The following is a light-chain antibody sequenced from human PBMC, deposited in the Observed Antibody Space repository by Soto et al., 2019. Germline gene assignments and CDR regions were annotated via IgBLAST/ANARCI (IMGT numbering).Light chain of an antibody. J-gene: IGKJ5*01. CDR1: QSFSSY. CDR3: QQRSNWPIT. Sequence: EIVVTQSPATLSLSPGERATLSCRASQSFSSYLAWYQQKPGQAPRLLIYDASNRATVIPARFSGSGSGTDFTLTISSRAPEDFAVYYCQQRSNWPITFGQGTRLEI. V-gene: IGKV3-11*01. CDR2: DAS.